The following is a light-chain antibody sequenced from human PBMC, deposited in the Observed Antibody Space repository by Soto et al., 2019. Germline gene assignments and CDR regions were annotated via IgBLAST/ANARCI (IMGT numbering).Light chain of an antibody. CDR3: QQRSVWVT. CDR1: QSINSA. J-gene: IGKJ5*01. Sequence: EIVLTQSPATLSLSPGERATLSCRTSQSINSALAWYQQKPGQAPSLLIYDASNRANGIPARFSGSGSGTDFPLTISSAEPEDSAVYYCQQRSVWVTFGQGTRLEI. V-gene: IGKV3-11*01. CDR2: DAS.